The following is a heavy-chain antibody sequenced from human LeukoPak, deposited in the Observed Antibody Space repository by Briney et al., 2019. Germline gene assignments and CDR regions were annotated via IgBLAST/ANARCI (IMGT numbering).Heavy chain of an antibody. CDR2: IYTSGST. J-gene: IGHJ5*02. Sequence: SQTLSLTCTVSGHSISSGSYYWSWIRQPAGKGLEMIGRIYTSGSTNYNPSLKSRVTISVDSSKNQFSLKLSSVTAADTAVYYCARGPYIVVVPAANSWFDPWGQGTLVTVSS. CDR3: ARGPYIVVVPAANSWFDP. CDR1: GHSISSGSYY. V-gene: IGHV4-61*02. D-gene: IGHD2-2*01.